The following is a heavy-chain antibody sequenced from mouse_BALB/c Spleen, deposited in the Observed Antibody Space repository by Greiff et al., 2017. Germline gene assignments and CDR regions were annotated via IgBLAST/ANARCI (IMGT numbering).Heavy chain of an antibody. Sequence: EVKVVESGGGLVQPGGSRKLSCAASGFTFSSFGMHWVRQAPEKGLEWVAYISSGSSTIYYADTVKGRFTISRDNPKNTLFLQMTSLRSEDTAMYYCARGYGPYYAMDYWGQGTSVTVSS. J-gene: IGHJ4*01. V-gene: IGHV5-17*02. D-gene: IGHD1-2*01. CDR3: ARGYGPYYAMDY. CDR2: ISSGSSTI. CDR1: GFTFSSFG.